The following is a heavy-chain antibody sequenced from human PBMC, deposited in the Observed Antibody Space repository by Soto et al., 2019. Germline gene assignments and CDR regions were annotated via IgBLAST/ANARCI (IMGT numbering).Heavy chain of an antibody. Sequence: QVTLKESGPVLVKPTETLTLTCTVSGFSLSNARMGVSWIRQPPGKALEWLAHIFSNDEKSYSTSLKSRLTISKDTAKSQGGLTMTNMAPVDNATYFCARIPAWTGKTGWFDPWGQGSLVTVSS. D-gene: IGHD1-1*01. V-gene: IGHV2-26*01. J-gene: IGHJ5*02. CDR1: GFSLSNARMG. CDR2: IFSNDEK. CDR3: ARIPAWTGKTGWFDP.